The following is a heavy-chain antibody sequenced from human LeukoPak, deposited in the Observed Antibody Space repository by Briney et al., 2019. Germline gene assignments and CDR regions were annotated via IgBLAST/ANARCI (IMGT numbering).Heavy chain of an antibody. CDR2: ISGFGSTI. V-gene: IGHV3-48*03. D-gene: IGHD2-15*01. J-gene: IGHJ6*02. Sequence: GGSLRLSCVDSGFTLSEYEMNWVRQAPGKGLEWVSYISGFGSTIYYADSVKGRFTISRDNAKNSVYLQMNSLRGDDTAIYFCAGRYCRGGSCLTNYYGTNVWGQGTTVIVSS. CDR1: GFTLSEYE. CDR3: AGRYCRGGSCLTNYYGTNV.